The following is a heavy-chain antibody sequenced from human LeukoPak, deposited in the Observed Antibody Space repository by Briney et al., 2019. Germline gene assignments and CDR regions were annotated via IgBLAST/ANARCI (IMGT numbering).Heavy chain of an antibody. J-gene: IGHJ5*02. Sequence: SETLSLTCTVSGGSISSYYWSWIRQPPGKGLEWIGEINHSGSTNYNPSLKSRVTISVDTSKNQFSLKVNSMTAADTAIYYCAREGLGELSKWFDTWGQGALVTVSS. CDR1: GGSISSYY. D-gene: IGHD3-10*01. CDR2: INHSGST. V-gene: IGHV4-59*01. CDR3: AREGLGELSKWFDT.